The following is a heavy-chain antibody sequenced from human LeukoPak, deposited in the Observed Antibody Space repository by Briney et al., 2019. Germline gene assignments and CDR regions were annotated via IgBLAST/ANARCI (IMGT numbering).Heavy chain of an antibody. CDR1: GFTFSSYA. Sequence: GGSLRLSCAASGFTFSSYAMSWVRQAPGKGLEWVSAISGSGGSTYYADSVKGRFTISRDNSKNTLYLQTNSLRAEDTAVYYCAKYWVDTVLVPFDYWGQGTLVTVSS. CDR3: AKYWVDTVLVPFDY. D-gene: IGHD5-18*01. CDR2: ISGSGGST. J-gene: IGHJ4*02. V-gene: IGHV3-23*01.